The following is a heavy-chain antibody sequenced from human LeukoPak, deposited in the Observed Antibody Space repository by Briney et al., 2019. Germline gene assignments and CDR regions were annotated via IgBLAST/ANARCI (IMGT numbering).Heavy chain of an antibody. CDR3: ARQGITMVRGVIINFDY. J-gene: IGHJ4*02. V-gene: IGHV4-38-2*01. Sequence: PSETLSLTCAVSGYSISSGYYWGWIRQPPGKGLEWIGSIYHSGSTYYNPSLKSRVTIPVDTSKNQFSLKLSSVTAADTAVYYCARQGITMVRGVIINFDYWGQGTLVTVSS. CDR1: GYSISSGYY. CDR2: IYHSGST. D-gene: IGHD3-10*01.